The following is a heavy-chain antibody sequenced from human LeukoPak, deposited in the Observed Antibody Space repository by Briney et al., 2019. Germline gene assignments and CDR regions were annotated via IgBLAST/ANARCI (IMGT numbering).Heavy chain of an antibody. CDR3: AREGGSYRYNWFDP. V-gene: IGHV4-59*01. Sequence: SETLSLTCTVSGGSISPYYWSWIRQPPGKGLEWIGYIYYSGSTNYNPSLKSRVTISVDTSKNQFSLKLSSVTAADTAVYYCAREGGSYRYNWFDPWGQGTLVTVSS. D-gene: IGHD1-26*01. CDR1: GGSISPYY. J-gene: IGHJ5*02. CDR2: IYYSGST.